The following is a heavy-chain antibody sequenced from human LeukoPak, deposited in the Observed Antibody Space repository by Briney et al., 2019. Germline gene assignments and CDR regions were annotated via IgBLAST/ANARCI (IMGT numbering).Heavy chain of an antibody. CDR3: ARQVTMVRGLDY. V-gene: IGHV4-38-2*02. CDR2: INHSGST. Sequence: SETLSLTCTVSGYSISSGYYWGWIRQPPGKGLEWIGSINHSGSTNYNPSLKSRVTISVDTSKNQFSLKLSSVTAADTAVYYCARQVTMVRGLDYWGQGTLVTVSS. J-gene: IGHJ4*02. CDR1: GYSISSGYY. D-gene: IGHD3-10*01.